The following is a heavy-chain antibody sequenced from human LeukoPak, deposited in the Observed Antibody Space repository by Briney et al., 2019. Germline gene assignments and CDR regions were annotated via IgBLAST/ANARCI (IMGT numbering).Heavy chain of an antibody. V-gene: IGHV3-74*01. CDR3: ARDLYGGPLVGATWAFES. CDR2: ISFDGSDA. D-gene: IGHD1-26*01. J-gene: IGHJ4*02. Sequence: GGSLRLSCAASGFTFSGFWMHWVRQAPGKGLVWVSCISFDGSDATYADSVKGRFTISRDNAKNTLHLQMDSLTVEDTAVYYCARDLYGGPLVGATWAFESWGQGTLVTVSS. CDR1: GFTFSGFW.